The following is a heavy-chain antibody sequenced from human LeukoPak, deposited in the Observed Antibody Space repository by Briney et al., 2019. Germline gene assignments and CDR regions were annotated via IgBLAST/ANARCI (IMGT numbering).Heavy chain of an antibody. V-gene: IGHV3-7*03. CDR1: GSTFSAYW. Sequence: PGGSLRLSCAASGSTFSAYWMSWVRQAPGKGLEWVANIKQDGSDKYYVDSVKGRFTISRDNAKNSLYLQMNSLRAEDTAVYYCARKTVVGSYFDYWGQGTPVTVSS. CDR3: ARKTVVGSYFDY. J-gene: IGHJ4*02. D-gene: IGHD4-23*01. CDR2: IKQDGSDK.